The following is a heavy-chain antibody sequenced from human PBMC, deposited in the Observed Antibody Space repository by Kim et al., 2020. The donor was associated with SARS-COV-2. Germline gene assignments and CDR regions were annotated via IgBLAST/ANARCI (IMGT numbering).Heavy chain of an antibody. CDR1: GYSFTSYW. CDR3: ARLWGSSGWRRDWFDP. CDR2: IYPGDSDT. D-gene: IGHD6-19*01. J-gene: IGHJ5*02. Sequence: GESLKISCKGSGYSFTSYWIGWVRQMSGKGLEWMGIIYPGDSDTRYSPSFQGQVTISADKSISTAYLQWSSLKASDTAMYYCARLWGSSGWRRDWFDPWGQGTLVTVSS. V-gene: IGHV5-51*01.